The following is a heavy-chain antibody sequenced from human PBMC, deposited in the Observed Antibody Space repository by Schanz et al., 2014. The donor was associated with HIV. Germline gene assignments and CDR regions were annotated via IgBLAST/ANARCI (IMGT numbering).Heavy chain of an antibody. CDR2: INPDNAGT. D-gene: IGHD2-21*02. Sequence: QVQLVQSGAEVKRPGASVKVSCKASGYTFIGYYMHWVRQAPGQGLEWMGWINPDNAGTNYAQKFQGRVTMTRDTSITTASMELSRVRSDDTAVYFCARNEYRLLPFDYWGQGTLVTVSS. J-gene: IGHJ4*02. CDR1: GYTFIGYY. V-gene: IGHV1-2*02. CDR3: ARNEYRLLPFDY.